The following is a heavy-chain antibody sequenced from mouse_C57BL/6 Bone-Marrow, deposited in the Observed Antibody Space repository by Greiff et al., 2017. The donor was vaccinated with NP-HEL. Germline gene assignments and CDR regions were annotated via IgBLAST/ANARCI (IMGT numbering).Heavy chain of an antibody. CDR2: IHPNSGST. CDR1: GYTSTSYW. V-gene: IGHV1-64*01. CDR3: ADSSGYPLDY. J-gene: IGHJ2*01. D-gene: IGHD3-2*02. Sequence: QVQLQQPGAELVKPGASVKLSCKASGYTSTSYWMHWVKQRPGQGLEWIGMIHPNSGSTNYNEKFKSKATLTVDKSSSTAYMQLSSLTSEDSAVYYCADSSGYPLDYWGQGTTLTVSS.